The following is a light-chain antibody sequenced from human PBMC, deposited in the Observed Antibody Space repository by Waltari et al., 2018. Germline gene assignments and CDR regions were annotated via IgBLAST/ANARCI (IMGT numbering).Light chain of an antibody. CDR2: DVS. J-gene: IGLJ2*01. Sequence: SALTQPRSLSGSPGQSVTIPCTGTSSYVGGYNYVPWYQQHPGKAPKLMIYDVSKRPSGVPDRFSGSKSGNTASLTISGLQAEDEADYYCCSYAGSYTVVFGGGTKLTVL. CDR3: CSYAGSYTVV. CDR1: SSYVGGYNY. V-gene: IGLV2-11*01.